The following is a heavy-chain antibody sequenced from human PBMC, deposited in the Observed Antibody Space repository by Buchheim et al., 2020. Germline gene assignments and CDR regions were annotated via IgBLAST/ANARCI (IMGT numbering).Heavy chain of an antibody. J-gene: IGHJ6*03. CDR2: MNPNSGNT. CDR3: ARGWKFSSSTSFPYYYYYMDV. Sequence: QVQLVQSGAEVKKPGASVKVSCKASGYTFTSYDINWVRQATGQGLEWMGWMNPNSGNTGYAQKFQGRVTMTRNTSISTAYMELSSLRSEDTAVYYCARGWKFSSSTSFPYYYYYMDVWGKGTT. CDR1: GYTFTSYD. V-gene: IGHV1-8*01. D-gene: IGHD2-2*01.